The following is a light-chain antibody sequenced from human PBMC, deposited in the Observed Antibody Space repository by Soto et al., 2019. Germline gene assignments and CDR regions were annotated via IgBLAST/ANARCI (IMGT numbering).Light chain of an antibody. CDR3: SSYAGSSNCV. CDR2: EIS. V-gene: IGLV2-8*01. Sequence: QPVLTQPPAASGSPGQSVTISCTGTSSDVGGYDYVSWYQQHPGKAPKLILYEISERPSGVPDRFSGSKSGNTASLTVSGLQAEDEADYYCSSYAGSSNCVFGTGTKVTVL. J-gene: IGLJ1*01. CDR1: SSDVGGYDY.